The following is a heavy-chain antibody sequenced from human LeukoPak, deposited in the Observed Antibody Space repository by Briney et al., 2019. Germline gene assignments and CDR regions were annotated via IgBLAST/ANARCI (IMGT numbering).Heavy chain of an antibody. CDR3: ASQQLGIDYFDY. CDR2: INSDGSST. D-gene: IGHD7-27*01. J-gene: IGHJ4*02. V-gene: IGHV3-74*01. Sequence: GGSLRLSCAASGFTFSSYWMHWVRQAPGKGLVWVSRINSDGSSTSYADSVKGRFTISRDNAKNTLYLQMNSLRAEDTAVYYCASQQLGIDYFDYWGQGTLSPSPQ. CDR1: GFTFSSYW.